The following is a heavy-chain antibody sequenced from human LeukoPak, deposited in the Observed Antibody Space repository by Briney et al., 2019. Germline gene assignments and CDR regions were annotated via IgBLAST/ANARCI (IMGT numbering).Heavy chain of an antibody. J-gene: IGHJ4*02. D-gene: IGHD3-10*01. CDR1: GFTFSDYY. Sequence: GGSLRHSCAASGFTFSDYYMSWIRQAPGKGLEWVSYISSSGSTIYYAGSVKGRFTISRDNAKNSLYLQMNSLRAEDTAVYYCASQPKLLWFGVAWTWGQGTLVTVSS. CDR3: ASQPKLLWFGVAWT. CDR2: ISSSGSTI. V-gene: IGHV3-11*01.